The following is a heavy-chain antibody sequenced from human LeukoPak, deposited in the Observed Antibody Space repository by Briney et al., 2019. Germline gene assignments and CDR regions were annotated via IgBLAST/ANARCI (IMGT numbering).Heavy chain of an antibody. V-gene: IGHV3-48*03. CDR2: ISSSGSTI. CDR3: AELGITMIGGV. J-gene: IGHJ6*04. Sequence: GGSLRLSCAASGLTFSSYEMNWVRQAPGKGQERVSYISSSGSTIYYADSVKGRFTISRDNAKNSLYLQMNSLRAEDRAVYYCAELGITMIGGVWGKGTTVTISS. CDR1: GLTFSSYE. D-gene: IGHD3-10*02.